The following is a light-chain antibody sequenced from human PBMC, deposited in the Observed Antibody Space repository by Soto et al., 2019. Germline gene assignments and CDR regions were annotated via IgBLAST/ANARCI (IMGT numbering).Light chain of an antibody. Sequence: QSVLTQPPSASGTPGQRVTISCSGSSSNIGSNTLNWYQQLPGTAPKLLIYSNNQRPSGVPDRFSGSKSGTSASLAISGLQSEDESYPDCAACDVSLIGHYVVATGSMVXVL. CDR2: SNN. J-gene: IGLJ1*01. CDR3: AACDVSLIGHYV. CDR1: SSNIGSNT. V-gene: IGLV1-44*01.